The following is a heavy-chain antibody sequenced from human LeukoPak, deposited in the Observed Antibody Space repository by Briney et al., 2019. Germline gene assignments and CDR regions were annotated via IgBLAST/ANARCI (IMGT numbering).Heavy chain of an antibody. CDR1: GGSISCYY. CDR3: AREPRGNYGLDWFDP. Sequence: NPSETLSLTCTVSGGSISCYYWSWIRQPAGKGLEWIGRIYTSGSTNYNPSLKSRVTMSVDTSKNQFSLKLSSVTAADTAVYYCAREPRGNYGLDWFDPWGQGTLVTVSS. V-gene: IGHV4-4*07. D-gene: IGHD4-11*01. CDR2: IYTSGST. J-gene: IGHJ5*02.